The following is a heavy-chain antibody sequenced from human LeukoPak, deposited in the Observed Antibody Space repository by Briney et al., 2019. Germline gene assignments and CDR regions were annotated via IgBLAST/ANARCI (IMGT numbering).Heavy chain of an antibody. Sequence: AASVKVSCKASGGTFSSYAISWVRQAPGQGLEWMGGIIPIFGTANYAQKFQGRVTITADESTSTAYMELSSLRSEDTAVYYCARVYSSGLAGYWGQGTLVTVSS. CDR1: GGTFSSYA. D-gene: IGHD6-19*01. CDR2: IIPIFGTA. J-gene: IGHJ4*02. CDR3: ARVYSSGLAGY. V-gene: IGHV1-69*13.